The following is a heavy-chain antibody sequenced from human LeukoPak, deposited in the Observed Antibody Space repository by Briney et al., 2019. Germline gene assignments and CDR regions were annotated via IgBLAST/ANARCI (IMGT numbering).Heavy chain of an antibody. J-gene: IGHJ4*02. D-gene: IGHD3-22*01. Sequence: GGSLRLSCSVSGLTFSSYAMHWVRQAPGKGLEYVSAISSDGGSTYYADSVKGRFTISRDSSKNALLLQMGSLRTEDTAVYYCVGFDTSGYLTDYWGQGTLVTVSS. CDR3: VGFDTSGYLTDY. V-gene: IGHV3-64D*06. CDR2: ISSDGGST. CDR1: GLTFSSYA.